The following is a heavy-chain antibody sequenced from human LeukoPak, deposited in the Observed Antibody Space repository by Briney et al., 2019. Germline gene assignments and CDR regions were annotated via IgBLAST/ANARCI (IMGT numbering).Heavy chain of an antibody. D-gene: IGHD4-17*01. CDR1: GFTASSNY. J-gene: IGHJ5*02. CDR2: IYSRDNT. CDR3: ARDRAYGDYAA. V-gene: IGHV3-53*01. Sequence: GGSLRLSCAASGFTASSNYMSWVRQAPGKGLEWISIIYSRDNTDYADSVKGRFIISRDNSKNTVYLRMNSLRADDTAVYYCARDRAYGDYAAWGQGTLVTVSS.